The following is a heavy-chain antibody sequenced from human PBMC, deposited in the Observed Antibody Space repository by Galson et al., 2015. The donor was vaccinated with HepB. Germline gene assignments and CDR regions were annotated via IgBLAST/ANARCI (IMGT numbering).Heavy chain of an antibody. CDR2: ISGSGGST. Sequence: SLRLSCAASGFTFSSYAMSWVRQAPGKGLEWVSAISGSGGSTYYADSVKGRFTISRDNSKNTLYLQMNSLRAEDTAVYYCATFGGYSSGWYFDYWGQGTLVTVSS. J-gene: IGHJ4*02. CDR1: GFTFSSYA. D-gene: IGHD6-19*01. V-gene: IGHV3-23*01. CDR3: ATFGGYSSGWYFDY.